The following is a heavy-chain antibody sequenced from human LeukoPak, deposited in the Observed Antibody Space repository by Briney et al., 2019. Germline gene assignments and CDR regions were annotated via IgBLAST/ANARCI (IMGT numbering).Heavy chain of an antibody. CDR1: GGTFSSYA. V-gene: IGHV1-69*13. J-gene: IGHJ4*02. Sequence: SVKVSCKASGGTFSSYAISWVRQAPGQGLEWMGGIIPIFGTANYAQKFQGRVTITADESTSTAYMELSSLRSEDTAVYYCARGGEMATIYYAFDYWGQGTLVTVSS. CDR2: IIPIFGTA. CDR3: ARGGEMATIYYAFDY. D-gene: IGHD5-24*01.